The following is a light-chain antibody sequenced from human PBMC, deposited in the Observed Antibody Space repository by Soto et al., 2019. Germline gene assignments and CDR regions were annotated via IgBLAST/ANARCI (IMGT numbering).Light chain of an antibody. J-gene: IGKJ1*01. V-gene: IGKV1-5*01. CDR2: GAS. CDR1: QSISSW. CDR3: QQYNSYST. Sequence: DIQMTQSPSTLSASVGDRVTITCRASQSISSWLAWYQQKPGKAPKLLIYGASSLESGVPSRFSGSGSGTEFTLTISSLQPDDFATYYCQQYNSYSTFGQGTKVDI.